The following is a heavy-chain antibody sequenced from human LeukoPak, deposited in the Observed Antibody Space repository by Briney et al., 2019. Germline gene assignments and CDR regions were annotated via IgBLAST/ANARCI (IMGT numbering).Heavy chain of an antibody. Sequence: SETLSLTCTVSGGSISSYYWSWIRQPPGKGLEWIGYIYYSGSTNYNPSLKSRVTISVDTSKNQFSLKLSSVTAADTAVYYCARRARYSSGNYYFDYWGQGTLVTVSS. J-gene: IGHJ4*02. D-gene: IGHD6-19*01. CDR3: ARRARYSSGNYYFDY. CDR2: IYYSGST. CDR1: GGSISSYY. V-gene: IGHV4-59*08.